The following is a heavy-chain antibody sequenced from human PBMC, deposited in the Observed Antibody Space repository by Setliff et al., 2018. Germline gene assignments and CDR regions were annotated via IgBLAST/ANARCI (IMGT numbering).Heavy chain of an antibody. CDR3: ARDRNGNYESSGYYYAGGYMDV. D-gene: IGHD3-22*01. CDR1: GYTFTSYY. CDR2: INPTGGST. J-gene: IGHJ6*03. Sequence: GASVKVSCKASGYTFTSYYMHWVRQAPGQGLEWMGLINPTGGSTSYAQKFQGRVTMTRDTSTSTVFMELSSLRSEDTAVYYCARDRNGNYESSGYYYAGGYMDVWGKGTTVTVSS. V-gene: IGHV1-46*01.